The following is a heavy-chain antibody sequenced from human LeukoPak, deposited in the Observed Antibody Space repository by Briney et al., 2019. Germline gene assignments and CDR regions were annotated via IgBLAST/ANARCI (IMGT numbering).Heavy chain of an antibody. D-gene: IGHD3-10*01. CDR1: GFTFSSYS. CDR2: ISSSISYI. V-gene: IGHV3-21*01. Sequence: PGGSLRLSCAASGFTFSSYSMNWVRQAPGKGLEWVSSISSSISYIYYADSVKGRFTISRDNAKNSLYLQMNSLRAEDTAVYYCARAAPSYYGSGSLGSYYYGMDVWGQGTTVTVSS. J-gene: IGHJ6*02. CDR3: ARAAPSYYGSGSLGSYYYGMDV.